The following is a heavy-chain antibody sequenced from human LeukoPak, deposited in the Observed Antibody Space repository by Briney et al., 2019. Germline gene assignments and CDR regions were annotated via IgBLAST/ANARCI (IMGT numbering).Heavy chain of an antibody. CDR1: GFTFDDYA. CDR2: ISWKSGTI. CDR3: AKGYGYHYYYYGMDA. D-gene: IGHD5-18*01. V-gene: IGHV3-9*01. J-gene: IGHJ6*02. Sequence: PGGSLRLSCAASGFTFDDYAMHWVRQAPGKGLEGVSGISWKSGTIGYADSVKGRLTISRDNAKNSLYLQLNSLRAEDTALYYCAKGYGYHYYYYGMDAGGQGTTVTVSS.